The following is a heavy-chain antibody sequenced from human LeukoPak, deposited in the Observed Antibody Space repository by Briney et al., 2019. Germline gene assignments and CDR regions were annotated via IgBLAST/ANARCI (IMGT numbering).Heavy chain of an antibody. D-gene: IGHD6-13*01. CDR1: GFTFGSYG. V-gene: IGHV3-33*01. CDR2: IWYDGSNK. Sequence: GGSLRLSCAASGFTFGSYGMHWVRQAPGKGLEWVAIIWYDGSNKYYTDSVKGRFTISRDNAKNSLYLQMNSLRAEDTAVYYCARPSRPYRSSEYFQHWGQGTLVIVSS. CDR3: ARPSRPYRSSEYFQH. J-gene: IGHJ1*01.